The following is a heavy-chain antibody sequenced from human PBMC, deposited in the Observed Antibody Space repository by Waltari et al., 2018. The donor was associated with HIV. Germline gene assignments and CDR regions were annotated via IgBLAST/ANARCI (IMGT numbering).Heavy chain of an antibody. CDR2: IYYSGST. V-gene: IGHV4-59*08. CDR3: ARLGPLVVPAGPDAFDI. CDR1: GGSISSYY. J-gene: IGHJ3*02. D-gene: IGHD2-2*01. Sequence: GPGLVKPSETLSLTCTVSGGSISSYYWSWIRQPPGKGLEWIGYIYYSGSTNYNPSLKSRVTISVDTSKNQFSLKLSSVTAADTAVYYCARLGPLVVPAGPDAFDIWGQGTMVTVSS.